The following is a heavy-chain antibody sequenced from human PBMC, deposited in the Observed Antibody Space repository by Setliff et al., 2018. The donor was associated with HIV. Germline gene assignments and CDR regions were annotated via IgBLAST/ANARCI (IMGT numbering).Heavy chain of an antibody. CDR1: GGSLSGYY. CDR2: INHSGST. Sequence: SETLSLTCAVYGGSLSGYYWSWIRQPPGKGLEWFGEINHSGSTNYNPSLKSRVTISVDTSKNQFSLKLSSATAADTAVYYCARSRMVRGVIFDPWGQGILVTVSS. J-gene: IGHJ5*02. CDR3: ARSRMVRGVIFDP. D-gene: IGHD3-10*01. V-gene: IGHV4-34*01.